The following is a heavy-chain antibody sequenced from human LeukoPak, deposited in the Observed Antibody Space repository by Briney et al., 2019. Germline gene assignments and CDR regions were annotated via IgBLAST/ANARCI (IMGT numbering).Heavy chain of an antibody. CDR2: ISWNSGSI. D-gene: IGHD6-19*01. J-gene: IGHJ4*02. V-gene: IGHV3-9*01. CDR1: GFTFDDYA. CDR3: ARSGIAVAGLSDY. Sequence: GGSLRLSCAASGFTFDDYAMHWVRQAPGKGLEWVSGISWNSGSIGYADSVKGRFTISRDNAKNSLYLQMNSLRAEDTAVYYCARSGIAVAGLSDYWGQGTLVTVSS.